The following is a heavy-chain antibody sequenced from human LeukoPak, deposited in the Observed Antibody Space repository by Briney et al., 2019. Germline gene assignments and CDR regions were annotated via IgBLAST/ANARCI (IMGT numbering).Heavy chain of an antibody. CDR2: INHSGST. D-gene: IGHD6-6*01. Sequence: SETLSLTCAVYGGSFNGYYWTWIRQPPGKGLEWIGEINHSGSTDYNPSLKSRVTISVDTSKNQFSLKLSSVTAADTAVYYCARHTGAYSSSPFDYWGQGTLVTVSS. CDR3: ARHTGAYSSSPFDY. CDR1: GGSFNGYY. V-gene: IGHV4-34*01. J-gene: IGHJ4*02.